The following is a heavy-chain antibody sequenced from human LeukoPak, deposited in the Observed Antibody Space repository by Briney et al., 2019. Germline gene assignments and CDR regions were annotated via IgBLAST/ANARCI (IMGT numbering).Heavy chain of an antibody. CDR3: ASRYSHYDY. Sequence: SETLSLTCAVYGGSFSGYYWSWIRQPPGKGLEWIGEINHSGSTNYNPSLKSRVTISVDTSKNQFSLKLSSVTAADTAVYYCASRYSHYDYWGQGTPVTVSS. V-gene: IGHV4-34*01. CDR1: GGSFSGYY. D-gene: IGHD5-18*01. CDR2: INHSGST. J-gene: IGHJ4*02.